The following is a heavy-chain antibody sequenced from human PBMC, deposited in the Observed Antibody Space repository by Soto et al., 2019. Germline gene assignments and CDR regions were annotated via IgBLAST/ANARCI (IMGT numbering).Heavy chain of an antibody. V-gene: IGHV3-15*01. D-gene: IGHD6-13*01. CDR3: ATEGIASRPPFDY. Sequence: GGSLRLSCAASGFTFGNYWMHWVRQAPGKGLEWVGHIKSRADDGTADYAAPLKGRFTISRDDSKNMLYLQMNSLKTEDTAVYFCATEGIASRPPFDYWGQGTLVTVSS. CDR1: GFTFGNYW. J-gene: IGHJ4*02. CDR2: IKSRADDGTA.